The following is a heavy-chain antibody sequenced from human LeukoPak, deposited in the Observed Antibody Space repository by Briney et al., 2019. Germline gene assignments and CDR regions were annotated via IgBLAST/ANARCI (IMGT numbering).Heavy chain of an antibody. V-gene: IGHV4-34*01. J-gene: IGHJ4*02. CDR3: ARSGSYYFHYFDY. CDR2: INHSGST. Sequence: PSETLSLTCAVYGVSFSGYYGSWIRQPPGKGREGIGEINHSGSTNYNPSLKSRVTISVDTSKNQFSLKLSSVTAADTAVYYCARSGSYYFHYFDYWGQGTLVTVSS. CDR1: GVSFSGYY. D-gene: IGHD1-26*01.